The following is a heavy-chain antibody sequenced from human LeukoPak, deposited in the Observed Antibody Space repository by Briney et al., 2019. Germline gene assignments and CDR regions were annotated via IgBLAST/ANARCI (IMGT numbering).Heavy chain of an antibody. CDR3: AREKMDIVATIRRSSDFYYYYYMDV. J-gene: IGHJ6*03. D-gene: IGHD5-12*01. V-gene: IGHV3-7*01. Sequence: GGSLRLSCAASGFTFTTYCMSWVRQLPGKGLEWVANINQDGTEKYCVDSVKGRFTISRDNAKNSLDLQMNSLRVEDTAVYYCAREKMDIVATIRRSSDFYYYYYMDVWGKGTTVTVSS. CDR2: INQDGTEK. CDR1: GFTFTTYC.